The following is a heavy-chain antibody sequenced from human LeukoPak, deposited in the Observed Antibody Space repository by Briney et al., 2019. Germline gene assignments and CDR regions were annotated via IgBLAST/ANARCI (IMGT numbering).Heavy chain of an antibody. D-gene: IGHD4-17*01. CDR3: ARSNYGDYHFDF. Sequence: GASVKVSCKASGYTFTSYGISWVRQAPGQGPEWMGWISAYSTYNGNTNYAQKFQGRVTMTTDTSTSTAYMELRSLRSDDTAVYYCARSNYGDYHFDFWGQGSLVTVSS. CDR1: GYTFTSYG. CDR2: ISAYSTYNGNT. J-gene: IGHJ4*02. V-gene: IGHV1-18*01.